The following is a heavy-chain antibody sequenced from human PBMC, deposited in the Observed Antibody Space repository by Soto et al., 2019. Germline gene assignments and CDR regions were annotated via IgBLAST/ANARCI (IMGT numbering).Heavy chain of an antibody. J-gene: IGHJ6*02. CDR3: ARAEDSSSSSFHYYYGMDV. D-gene: IGHD6-6*01. CDR2: IIPIFGTA. V-gene: IGHV1-69*12. Sequence: QVQLVQSGAEVKKPGCSVKVSCKASGGTFSSYAISWVRQAPGQGLEWMGGIIPIFGTANYAQKFQGRVTITADESTSTAYMELSSLRSEDTAVYYCARAEDSSSSSFHYYYGMDVWGQGTTVTVSS. CDR1: GGTFSSYA.